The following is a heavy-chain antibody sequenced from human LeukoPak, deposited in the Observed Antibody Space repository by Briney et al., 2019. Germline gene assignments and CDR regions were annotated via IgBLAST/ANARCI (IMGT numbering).Heavy chain of an antibody. CDR3: ARAFYSSGYYYNF. V-gene: IGHV4-30-4*08. D-gene: IGHD3-22*01. Sequence: SETLSLTCAVSGGSISSGDYYWSWIRLPPGKGLEWIGYISYSGTTYYNPSLKSRVTISVDTSKNQFSLKLSSVTAADTAVYYCARAFYSSGYYYNFWGQGTLVTVSS. J-gene: IGHJ4*02. CDR2: ISYSGTT. CDR1: GGSISSGDYY.